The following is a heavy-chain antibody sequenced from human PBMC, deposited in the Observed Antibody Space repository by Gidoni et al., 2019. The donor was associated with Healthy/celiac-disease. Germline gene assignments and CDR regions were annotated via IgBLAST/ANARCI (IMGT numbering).Heavy chain of an antibody. CDR1: AFPFSSYG. J-gene: IGHJ4*02. D-gene: IGHD4-17*01. CDR2: IGYDGSNK. Sequence: QVQLVESGGGVVQPGRSLRLSCAASAFPFSSYGMPWVRQAPGKGLEWVAVIGYDGSNKYYADSVKGRFTISRDNSKNTLYLQMNRLRAEDTALYYCARDGSEDYGGNSAFDYWGQGTLVTVSS. CDR3: ARDGSEDYGGNSAFDY. V-gene: IGHV3-33*01.